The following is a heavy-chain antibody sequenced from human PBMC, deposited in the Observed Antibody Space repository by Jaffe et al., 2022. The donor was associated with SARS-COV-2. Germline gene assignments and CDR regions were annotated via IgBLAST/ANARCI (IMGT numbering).Heavy chain of an antibody. V-gene: IGHV3-30*03. D-gene: IGHD3-10*01. CDR1: GFTFRSSG. Sequence: QVQLVESGGGVVQPGRSLTLSCEASGFTFRSSGMHWVRQAPGKGLEWVAVISTDGSKKYYADSVKGRFTISRDNSRNTLDLQMNSLRAEDTAVYYCAAPGSGWELGPADHWGQGTLVTVSS. CDR3: AAPGSGWELGPADH. CDR2: ISTDGSKK. J-gene: IGHJ4*02.